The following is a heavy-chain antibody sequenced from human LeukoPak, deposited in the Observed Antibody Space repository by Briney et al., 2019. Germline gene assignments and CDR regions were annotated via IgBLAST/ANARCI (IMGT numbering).Heavy chain of an antibody. Sequence: GGSLRLSCAASGFTFSSYAMSWVRQAPGKGLEWVSAISGSGGSTYYADSVKGRFTISRDNSKNTLYLQMNSLRAEDTAVYYCARDDFWSGYSLLGYWGQGTLVTVSS. CDR3: ARDDFWSGYSLLGY. D-gene: IGHD3-3*01. V-gene: IGHV3-23*01. J-gene: IGHJ4*02. CDR2: ISGSGGST. CDR1: GFTFSSYA.